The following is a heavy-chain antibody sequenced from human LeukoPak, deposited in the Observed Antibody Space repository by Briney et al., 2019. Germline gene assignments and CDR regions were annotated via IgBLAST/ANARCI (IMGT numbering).Heavy chain of an antibody. CDR2: INPTGVGT. Sequence: GASVKVSCKASGDTLTNYYIHWVRQAPGQGPEWMGIINPTGVGTSYAQNFQGRVTMTREMSTETVYMELSSLRSDDTAVYYCARDRAGAAPPKLWGQGTLVIVSS. D-gene: IGHD1-26*01. J-gene: IGHJ1*01. CDR1: GDTLTNYY. V-gene: IGHV1-46*01. CDR3: ARDRAGAAPPKL.